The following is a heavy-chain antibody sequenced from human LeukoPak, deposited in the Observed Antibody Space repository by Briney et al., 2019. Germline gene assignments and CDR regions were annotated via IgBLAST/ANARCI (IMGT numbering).Heavy chain of an antibody. CDR1: GGSISSGDYY. CDR2: IYYSGST. Sequence: SQTLSLTCTVSGGSISSGDYYWSWIRQPPGKGLEWIGYIYYSGSTYYNPSLKSRVTISVDTSKNRFSLKLSSVSAADTAVYYCARIENSFWSGSYYFDYWGQGTLVTVSS. V-gene: IGHV4-30-4*08. CDR3: ARIENSFWSGSYYFDY. D-gene: IGHD3-3*01. J-gene: IGHJ4*02.